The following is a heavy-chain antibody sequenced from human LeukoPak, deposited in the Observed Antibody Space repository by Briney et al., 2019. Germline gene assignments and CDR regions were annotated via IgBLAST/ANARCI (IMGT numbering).Heavy chain of an antibody. V-gene: IGHV4-59*01. Sequence: PSETLSLPHTVSGGPISSYYWSWVPQPPGKGPEWSGYLYYTGTTNYNPSLKSRVTISLDTPKNQFSLKLSSVTAADTAVYYSATWRYCSGGSCYGNYYMDVWGKGTTVTVSS. CDR1: GGPISSYY. CDR2: LYYTGTT. D-gene: IGHD2-15*01. J-gene: IGHJ6*03. CDR3: ATWRYCSGGSCYGNYYMDV.